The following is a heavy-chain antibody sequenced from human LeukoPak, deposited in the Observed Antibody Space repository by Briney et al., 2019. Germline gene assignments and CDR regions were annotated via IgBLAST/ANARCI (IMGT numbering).Heavy chain of an antibody. CDR1: GDSVSSNNAA. CDR3: TRDRWEETGYYMDV. Sequence: SQTLSLTCAISGDSVSSNNAAWNWIRQSPSTGLGWLGRTYYRSKWYTEYALSVNSRISVNPDTSKNQFSLHLNSVTPEDTAVYYCTRDRWEETGYYMDVWGRGTTVTTSS. D-gene: IGHD1-26*01. CDR2: TYYRSKWYT. V-gene: IGHV6-1*01. J-gene: IGHJ6*03.